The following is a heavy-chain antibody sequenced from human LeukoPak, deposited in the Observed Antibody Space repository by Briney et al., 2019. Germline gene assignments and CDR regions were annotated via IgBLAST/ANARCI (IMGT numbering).Heavy chain of an antibody. CDR1: GFTFSSYS. J-gene: IGHJ4*02. V-gene: IGHV3-21*01. D-gene: IGHD3-10*01. Sequence: GGSLRLSCAVSGFTFSSYSMNWVRQAPGTGLEWVSSISSSSSYIYYADSVKGRFTISRDNAKNSLYLQMNSLRAEDTAVYYCASNLGFGELSPDYWGQGTLVTVSS. CDR3: ASNLGFGELSPDY. CDR2: ISSSSSYI.